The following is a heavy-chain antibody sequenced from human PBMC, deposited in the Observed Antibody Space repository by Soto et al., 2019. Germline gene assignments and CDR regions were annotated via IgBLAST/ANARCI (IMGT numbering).Heavy chain of an antibody. CDR2: INGDGAYR. V-gene: IGHV3-74*01. J-gene: IGHJ4*02. CDR3: ATDFTPAETPGDDFDY. Sequence: GGFLRLSCAASGFTFTNYWMHWVRQVPGKGLVWVSRINGDGAYRSYADFAEGRFTISRDNAKNTVYLQMNGLRADDTSVYYCATDFTPAETPGDDFDYWGRGTLVNVSS. D-gene: IGHD2-15*01. CDR1: GFTFTNYW.